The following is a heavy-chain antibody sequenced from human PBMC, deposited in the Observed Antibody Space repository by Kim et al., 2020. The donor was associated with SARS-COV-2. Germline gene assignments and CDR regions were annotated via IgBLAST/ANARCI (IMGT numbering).Heavy chain of an antibody. D-gene: IGHD3-22*01. CDR2: IYYSGST. V-gene: IGHV4-39*01. J-gene: IGHJ6*02. CDR3: ASVLYYYDSSGYFPPYYGMDV. CDR1: GGSISSSSYY. Sequence: SETLSLTCTVSGGSISSSSYYWGWIRQPPGKGLEWIGSIYYSGSTYYNPSLKSRVTISVDTSKNQFSLKLSSVTAADTAVYYCASVLYYYDSSGYFPPYYGMDVWGQGTTVTVSS.